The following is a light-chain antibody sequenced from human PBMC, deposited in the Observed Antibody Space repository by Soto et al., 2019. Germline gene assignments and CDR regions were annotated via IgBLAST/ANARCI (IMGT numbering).Light chain of an antibody. Sequence: RLTQSPSSLSASVGDTVTISCRASQDISTYLAWYQHKPGKAPTLLIFGASSLHNGVPPRFAGSGSGAEFPLTINRLQPDEFATYYCQHYTLYAAPFGQGTRV. J-gene: IGKJ5*01. CDR3: QHYTLYAAP. V-gene: IGKV1-5*01. CDR2: GAS. CDR1: QDISTY.